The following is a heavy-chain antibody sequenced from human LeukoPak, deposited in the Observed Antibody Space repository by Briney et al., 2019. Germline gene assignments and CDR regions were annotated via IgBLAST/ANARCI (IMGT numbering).Heavy chain of an antibody. Sequence: ASVKVSCKASGYTFTGYYMHWVRQAPGQGLEWMGWINPNSGGTNYAQKFQGRVTMTRDTSISTAYMELSRLRSDYTAVYYCARGVATITGDIDYWGQGTLVTVSS. D-gene: IGHD5-24*01. CDR3: ARGVATITGDIDY. J-gene: IGHJ4*02. V-gene: IGHV1-2*02. CDR2: INPNSGGT. CDR1: GYTFTGYY.